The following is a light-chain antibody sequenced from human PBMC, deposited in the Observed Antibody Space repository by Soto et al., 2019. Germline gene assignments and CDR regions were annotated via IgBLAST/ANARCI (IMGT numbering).Light chain of an antibody. CDR2: GSS. Sequence: DIPLTQSPSSVSASVGDSVTITCRASQGVSDWVAWYQQKPGEAHKLLIYGSSSLLSGVQSRFSGSRSGTDFTLTIRSLQPEDFATYYCKQANSYPWTFGQGTKVDIK. V-gene: IGKV1-12*01. J-gene: IGKJ1*01. CDR3: KQANSYPWT. CDR1: QGVSDW.